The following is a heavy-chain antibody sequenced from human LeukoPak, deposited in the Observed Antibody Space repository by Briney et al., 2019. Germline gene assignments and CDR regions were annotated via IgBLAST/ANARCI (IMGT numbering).Heavy chain of an antibody. CDR3: AREANPTTLDY. CDR1: GGTFSSYA. V-gene: IGHV1-69*04. J-gene: IGHJ4*02. Sequence: SVKVSCKASGGTFSSYAISWVRQAPGQGLEWMGRIIPILGIANYAQKLQGRVTITADKSTSTAYMELSSLRSEDTAVYYCAREANPTTLDYWGQGTLVTVSS. D-gene: IGHD1-26*01. CDR2: IIPILGIA.